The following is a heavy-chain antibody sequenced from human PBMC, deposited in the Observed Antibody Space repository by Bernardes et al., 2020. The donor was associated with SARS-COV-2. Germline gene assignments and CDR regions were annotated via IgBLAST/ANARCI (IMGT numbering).Heavy chain of an antibody. CDR2: IYYSGNT. J-gene: IGHJ5*02. CDR1: GGSISSYY. D-gene: IGHD1-26*01. Sequence: SETLSLTCTVSGGSISSYYWSWIRQPPGKGLEWIGYIYYSGNTNYNPSLKSRVTISVDTSKNQFSLKLSSVTAADTAVYYCARSNMRWQLLVGPTLTAQNNWFDPWGQGTLVTVSS. CDR3: ARSNMRWQLLVGPTLTAQNNWFDP. V-gene: IGHV4-59*08.